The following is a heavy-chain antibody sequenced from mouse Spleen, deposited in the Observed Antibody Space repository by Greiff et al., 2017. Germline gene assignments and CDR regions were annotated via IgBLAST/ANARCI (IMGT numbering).Heavy chain of an antibody. J-gene: IGHJ2*01. CDR1: GYTFTEYT. CDR2: FYPGSGSI. Sequence: QVHVKQSGAELVKPGASVKLSCKASGYTFTEYTIHWVKQRSGQGLEWIGWFYPGSGSIKYNEKFKDKATLTADKSSSTVYMELSRLTSEDSAVYFCARHEEGYYGSSYTFDYWGQGTTLTVSS. CDR3: ARHEEGYYGSSYTFDY. D-gene: IGHD1-1*01. V-gene: IGHV1-62-2*01.